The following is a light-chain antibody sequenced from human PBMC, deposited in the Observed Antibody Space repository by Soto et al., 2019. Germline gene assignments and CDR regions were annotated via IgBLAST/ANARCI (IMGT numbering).Light chain of an antibody. Sequence: QSALTQPPSVSGSPGQSVTISCTGTSSDISGYNYVSWYQQLPGKAPKLMIYDVSKRPSGVPDRFSGSNSGNTASLTISGLQAEDEADYYCCSYAGTTHVFGTGTKVTVL. J-gene: IGLJ1*01. V-gene: IGLV2-11*01. CDR2: DVS. CDR3: CSYAGTTHV. CDR1: SSDISGYNY.